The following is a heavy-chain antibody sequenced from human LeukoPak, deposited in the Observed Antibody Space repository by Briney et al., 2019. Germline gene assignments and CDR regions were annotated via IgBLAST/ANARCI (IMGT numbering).Heavy chain of an antibody. CDR3: VGVSSGWIYFDY. CDR2: MNPNSGNT. D-gene: IGHD6-19*01. J-gene: IGHJ4*02. CDR1: GYTFTSYD. Sequence: GSLRVSCKASGYTFTSYDINWARQAPGQGLEWMGWMNPNSGNTGYAQKFQGRVTMTRNTSISTAYMELSSLRSEDTAVYYCVGVSSGWIYFDYWGQGTLVTVSS. V-gene: IGHV1-8*01.